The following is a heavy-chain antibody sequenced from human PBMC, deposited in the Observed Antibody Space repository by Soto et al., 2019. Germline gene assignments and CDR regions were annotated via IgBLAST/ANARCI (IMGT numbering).Heavy chain of an antibody. CDR2: IWYDGSNK. CDR3: ARATFYDSSGLYYYYYGMDV. CDR1: GFTFSSYG. Sequence: PGGSLRLSCAASGFTFSSYGMHRVRQAPGKGLEWVAVIWYDGSNKYYADSVKGRFTISRDNSKNTLYLQMNSLRAEDTAVYYCARATFYDSSGLYYYYYGMDVWGQGTTVTVSS. D-gene: IGHD3-22*01. V-gene: IGHV3-33*01. J-gene: IGHJ6*02.